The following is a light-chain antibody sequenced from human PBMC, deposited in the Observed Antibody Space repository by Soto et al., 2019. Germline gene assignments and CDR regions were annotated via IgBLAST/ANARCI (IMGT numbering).Light chain of an antibody. CDR2: DAS. CDR3: QHRSEWPVS. J-gene: IGKJ5*01. V-gene: IGKV3-11*01. Sequence: EIVLTQSPATLSLSPGERATLSCRARRSVNSYLAWYQQKPGQAPRLLISDASNRATGIPARFSGSGSGTDFTLTISSLEPEDCAVYYCQHRSEWPVSFGQGTRLESK. CDR1: RSVNSY.